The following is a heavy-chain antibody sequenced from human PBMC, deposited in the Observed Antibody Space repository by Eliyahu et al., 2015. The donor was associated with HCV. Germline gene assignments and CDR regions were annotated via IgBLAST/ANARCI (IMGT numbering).Heavy chain of an antibody. CDR1: GGTFSSYA. Sequence: EVKKPGSSVKVSCKASGGTFSSYAISWVRQAPGQGLEWMGGIIPIFGTANYAQKFQGRVTITADESTSTAYMELSSLRSEDTAVYYCARGSITMVRGVIPYYYYGMDVWGQGTTVTVSS. J-gene: IGHJ6*02. CDR3: ARGSITMVRGVIPYYYYGMDV. D-gene: IGHD3-10*01. V-gene: IGHV1-69*01. CDR2: IIPIFGTA.